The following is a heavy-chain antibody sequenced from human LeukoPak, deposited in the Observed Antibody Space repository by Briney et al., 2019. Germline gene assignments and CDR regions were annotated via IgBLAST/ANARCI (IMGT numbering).Heavy chain of an antibody. V-gene: IGHV4-34*01. CDR1: GGSFSGYS. Sequence: PSETLSLTCAVYGGSFSGYSWSWIRPPPGKGVEWVGEINDSGSANYTPPLQRRVTISVDTTKNQCALKLSSVTAADTAVYYCARGHILGYYYGSGSYYKPWGQGTLVTVSS. J-gene: IGHJ5*02. D-gene: IGHD3-10*01. CDR2: INDSGSA. CDR3: ARGHILGYYYGSGSYYKP.